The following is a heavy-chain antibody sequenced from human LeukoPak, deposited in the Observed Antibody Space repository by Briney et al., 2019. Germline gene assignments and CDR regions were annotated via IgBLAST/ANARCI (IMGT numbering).Heavy chain of an antibody. CDR3: ARESGAPPLRGLDI. J-gene: IGHJ3*02. V-gene: IGHV3-48*02. D-gene: IGHD4-17*01. CDR1: GFTFSNHN. CDR2: VSISSSII. Sequence: GGSLRLSCAASGFTFSNHNMNWVRQAPGKGLEWVSYVSISSSIIYYADSVKGRFTISRDNSKNSLYLQMNSLRDEDTAVYYCARESGAPPLRGLDIWGQGTMVTVSS.